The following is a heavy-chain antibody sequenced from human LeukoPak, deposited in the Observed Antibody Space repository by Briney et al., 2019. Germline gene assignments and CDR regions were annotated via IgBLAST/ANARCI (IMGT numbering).Heavy chain of an antibody. V-gene: IGHV4-59*11. CDR2: ISYIGST. J-gene: IGHJ3*02. CDR1: DASLSGHY. CDR3: ARNPISINAFDM. D-gene: IGHD3-10*01. Sequence: SETLCLTCTVSDASLSGHYLTWIRQPPGKGLEWIGYISYIGSTNYNPSLKTQVTISVDTSKNQFSLTLSSVTAENTAVYYCARNPISINAFDMWGQGTMVTASS.